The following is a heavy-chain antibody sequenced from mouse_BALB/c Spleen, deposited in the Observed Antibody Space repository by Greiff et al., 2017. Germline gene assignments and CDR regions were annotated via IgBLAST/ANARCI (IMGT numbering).Heavy chain of an antibody. CDR2: ISSGGGST. Sequence: EVQRVESGGGLVKPGGSLKLSCAASGFAFSSYDMSWVRQTPEKRLEWVAYISSGGGSTYYPDTVKGRFTISRDNAKNTLYLQMSSLKSEDTAMYYCARLLLRWNAMDYWGQGTSVTVSS. V-gene: IGHV5-12-1*01. J-gene: IGHJ4*01. CDR1: GFAFSSYD. D-gene: IGHD1-1*01. CDR3: ARLLLRWNAMDY.